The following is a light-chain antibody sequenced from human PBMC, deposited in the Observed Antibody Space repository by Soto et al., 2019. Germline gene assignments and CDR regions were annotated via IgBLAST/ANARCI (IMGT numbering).Light chain of an antibody. J-gene: IGKJ5*01. CDR1: QSVSSY. CDR2: DAS. Sequence: EIVLIHSPATLSLCPWEIATLSCRASQSVSSYLAWYQQKPGQAPRLLIYDASNRATGIPARFSGSGSGTDFTLTISSLEPEDFAVYYCQQRSDWPPITFGQGTRLEIK. V-gene: IGKV3-11*01. CDR3: QQRSDWPPIT.